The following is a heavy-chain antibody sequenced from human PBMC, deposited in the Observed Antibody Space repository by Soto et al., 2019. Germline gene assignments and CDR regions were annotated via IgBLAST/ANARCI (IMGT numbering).Heavy chain of an antibody. Sequence: EVQLVESGGGVVRPGGSLRLSCAASGFTFDDYGMSWVRQVPGKGREWVSGFNWKGGSKGYADSVKGRFTISRDNAKNSLYLQMNSLRAEDTALYHCARDGYCSGGSCYPADYWGQGTLVTVSS. CDR3: ARDGYCSGGSCYPADY. CDR2: FNWKGGSK. CDR1: GFTFDDYG. D-gene: IGHD2-15*01. V-gene: IGHV3-20*01. J-gene: IGHJ4*02.